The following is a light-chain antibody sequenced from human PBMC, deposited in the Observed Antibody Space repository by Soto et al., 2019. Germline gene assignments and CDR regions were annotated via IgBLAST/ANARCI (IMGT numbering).Light chain of an antibody. Sequence: QVTWSRPSLSAXAGDXVTIXXRASQKIGDYLSWYQQIPGNAPKLLIYSSSILNSAASSRFSRGGSGTDFTLTISDLQPEDFAAYYCQQTFSTLISFGVGTKVEIK. CDR1: QKIGDY. J-gene: IGKJ4*02. CDR2: SSS. V-gene: IGKV1-39*01. CDR3: QQTFSTLIS.